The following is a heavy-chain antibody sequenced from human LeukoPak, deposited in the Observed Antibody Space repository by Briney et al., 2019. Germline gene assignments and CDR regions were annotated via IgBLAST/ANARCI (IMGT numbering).Heavy chain of an antibody. J-gene: IGHJ4*02. CDR1: GFTFSSYG. V-gene: IGHV3-30*18. CDR3: AKVGGVAVAGDFDY. Sequence: GGSLRLSCAASGFTFSSYGMHWVRQAPRKGLGWVAVISYDGSNKYYADSVKGRFTISRDNSKNTLYLQMNSLRAEDTAVYYCAKVGGVAVAGDFDYWGQGTLVTVSS. D-gene: IGHD6-19*01. CDR2: ISYDGSNK.